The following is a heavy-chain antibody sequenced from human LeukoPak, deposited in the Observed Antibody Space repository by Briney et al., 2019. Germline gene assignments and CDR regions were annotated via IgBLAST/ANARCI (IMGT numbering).Heavy chain of an antibody. Sequence: GGSLRLSCAASGFTVSSNYMSWVRQAPGKGLEWVSVIYSGGTTYYADSVKGRFTISRDNSKNTLYLQMNSLRAEDTAVYYCAREVSYYDFWSGPPTPPAFDYWGQGTLVTVSS. J-gene: IGHJ4*02. CDR2: IYSGGTT. CDR1: GFTVSSNY. D-gene: IGHD3-3*01. CDR3: AREVSYYDFWSGPPTPPAFDY. V-gene: IGHV3-66*01.